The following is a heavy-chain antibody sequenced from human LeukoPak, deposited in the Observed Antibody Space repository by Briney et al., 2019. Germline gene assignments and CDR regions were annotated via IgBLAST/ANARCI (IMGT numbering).Heavy chain of an antibody. Sequence: SVKVSCKASGGTFSYYAISWVRQAPGQGLEWMGRVIPIFGTANYAQKFQGRVTITTDESTSTAYMELSSLRSEDTAVYYCARSDYSTSSHMDVWGKGTTVTVSS. CDR2: VIPIFGTA. CDR1: GGTFSYYA. D-gene: IGHD6-6*01. CDR3: ARSDYSTSSHMDV. V-gene: IGHV1-69*05. J-gene: IGHJ6*03.